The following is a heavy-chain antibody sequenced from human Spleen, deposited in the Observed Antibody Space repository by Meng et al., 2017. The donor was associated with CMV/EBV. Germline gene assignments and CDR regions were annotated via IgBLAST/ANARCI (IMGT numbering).Heavy chain of an antibody. D-gene: IGHD1-26*01. Sequence: SETLSLTCTVSGASVSSGSYYWSWIRQPPGKGLEWIGYIYYTGITNYSPSLKSRVTMSLDPSKNEVSLRLTSVTAADTAVYYCARGGSYPDYWGQGTLVTVSS. V-gene: IGHV4-61*01. J-gene: IGHJ4*02. CDR1: GASVSSGSYY. CDR3: ARGGSYPDY. CDR2: IYYTGIT.